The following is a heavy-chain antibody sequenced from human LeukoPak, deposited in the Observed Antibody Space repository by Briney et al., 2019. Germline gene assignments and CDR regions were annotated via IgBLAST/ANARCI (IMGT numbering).Heavy chain of an antibody. CDR2: INPYNGNR. V-gene: IGHV1-18*01. Sequence: GASVKVSCTTSGYRFITLGINWVRQAPGQGLEWMGWINPYNGNRYYAKKFQGRFNMTTDTSTSTAYMELRSLRSDDTAVYYCARDPTYYYGSGSYKNDAFDIWGQGTMVTVSS. J-gene: IGHJ3*02. D-gene: IGHD3-10*01. CDR3: ARDPTYYYGSGSYKNDAFDI. CDR1: GYRFITLG.